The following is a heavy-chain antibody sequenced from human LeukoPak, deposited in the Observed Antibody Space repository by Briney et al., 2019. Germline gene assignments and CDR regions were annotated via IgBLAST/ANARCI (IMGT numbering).Heavy chain of an antibody. CDR1: RFTFSNYS. Sequence: GALRLSCAASRFTFSNYSMNWVRQAPGKGLEWVSSISRGSGHIYYADSVKGRFTISRDNSKNTLYLRMNSLRAEDTAVYYCAKDDDFEGYNCYWGQGTLVTVSS. CDR3: AKDDDFEGYNCY. CDR2: ISRGSGHI. D-gene: IGHD5-24*01. V-gene: IGHV3-21*04. J-gene: IGHJ4*02.